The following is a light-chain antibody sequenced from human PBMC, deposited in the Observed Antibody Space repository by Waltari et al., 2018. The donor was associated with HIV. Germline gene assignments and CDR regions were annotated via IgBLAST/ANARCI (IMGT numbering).Light chain of an antibody. Sequence: QSVLTQSPSASGTPGPRVTISCSGSISNIGGNHVSWYQHPPGTAPKLLIYSNNQRPSGVPDRFSGSKSGTSASLAISGLQSEDEADYYCAAWDANLNGRLFGGGTKLTVL. CDR3: AAWDANLNGRL. CDR1: ISNIGGNH. J-gene: IGLJ2*01. CDR2: SNN. V-gene: IGLV1-44*01.